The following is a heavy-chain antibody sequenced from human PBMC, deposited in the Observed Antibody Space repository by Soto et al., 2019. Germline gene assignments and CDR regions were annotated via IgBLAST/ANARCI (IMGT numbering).Heavy chain of an antibody. D-gene: IGHD3-22*01. J-gene: IGHJ3*02. CDR1: GFTFNSFA. V-gene: IGHV3-23*01. CDR2: ISGSGGST. CDR3: AKEYYYDSSGDDAFDI. Sequence: PGGSLRLSCAASGFTFNSFAMSWVRQAPGKGLEWVSGISGSGGSTYYADSVKGRFTISRDNSKNTLYLQMNSLRAEDTAVYYCAKEYYYDSSGDDAFDIWGQGTMVTVSS.